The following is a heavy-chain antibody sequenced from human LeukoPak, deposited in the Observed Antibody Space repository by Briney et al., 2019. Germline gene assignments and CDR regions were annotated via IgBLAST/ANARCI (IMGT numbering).Heavy chain of an antibody. CDR1: GYSISSGYY. V-gene: IGHV4-38-2*02. D-gene: IGHD3-22*01. J-gene: IGHJ4*02. Sequence: PSETLSLTCTVSGYSISSGYYWGWIRQPPGKGLEWIGNIYPTGSTYYNPSLKSRVTISVDTSKNQFSLKVSSVTAADTAVYYCARRIYYDSIDYWGQGTLVTVSS. CDR2: IYPTGST. CDR3: ARRIYYDSIDY.